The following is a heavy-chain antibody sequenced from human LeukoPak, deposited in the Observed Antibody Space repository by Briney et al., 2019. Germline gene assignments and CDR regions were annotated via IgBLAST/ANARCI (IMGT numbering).Heavy chain of an antibody. D-gene: IGHD3-10*01. CDR1: GYTFTTYY. CDR2: INPRGGST. CDR3: ARSGKYYGTTSYQAYYYYYTYMDV. J-gene: IGHJ6*03. V-gene: IGHV1-46*01. Sequence: ASVKVSCKASGYTFTTYYMHWVRQAPGQGLEWMGVINPRGGSTNYAQKFQGRVTMTRDTSTSTAYMDLSSLRSEDTAVYYCARSGKYYGTTSYQAYYYYYTYMDVWGKGTTVTVSS.